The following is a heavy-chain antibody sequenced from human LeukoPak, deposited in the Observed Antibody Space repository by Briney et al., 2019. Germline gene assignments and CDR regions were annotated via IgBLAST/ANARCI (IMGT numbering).Heavy chain of an antibody. J-gene: IGHJ4*02. CDR3: ARGRPYYYDSSGYYPHYHFDY. CDR1: GGSFSGYY. Sequence: PSETLSLTCAVSGGSFSGYYWSWIRQPPGKGLEWIGEINHSGSTNYNPSLKSRVTISVDTAKNQFSLKLGSVTAADTAVYYCARGRPYYYDSSGYYPHYHFDYWGQGTLVTVSS. D-gene: IGHD3-22*01. CDR2: INHSGST. V-gene: IGHV4-34*01.